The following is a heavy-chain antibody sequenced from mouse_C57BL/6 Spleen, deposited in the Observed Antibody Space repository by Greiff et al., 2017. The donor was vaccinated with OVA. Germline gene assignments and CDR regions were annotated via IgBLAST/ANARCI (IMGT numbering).Heavy chain of an antibody. CDR2: ISSGSSTI. Sequence: EVQGVESGGGLVKPGGSLKLSCAASGFTFSDYGMHWVRQAPETGLEWVAYISSGSSTIYYADTVKGRFTISRDNAKNTLFLQMTSLRSEDTAMYYCARTTLGYAMDYWGQGTSVTVSS. CDR3: ARTTLGYAMDY. V-gene: IGHV5-17*01. J-gene: IGHJ4*01. D-gene: IGHD4-1*01. CDR1: GFTFSDYG.